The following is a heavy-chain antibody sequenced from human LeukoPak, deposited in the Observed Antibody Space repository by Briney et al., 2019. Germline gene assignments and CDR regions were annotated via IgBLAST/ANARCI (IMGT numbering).Heavy chain of an antibody. V-gene: IGHV3-30*02. D-gene: IGHD5-24*01. Sequence: GGSLRLSCAASGFTFSSYGMHWVRQAPGKGLEWVAFIRYDGSNEYYADSVKGRFTISRDNSKNTLYLQMNSLRAEDTAVYYCAKDFRRDGSNYYFDYWGQGTLVTVSS. J-gene: IGHJ4*02. CDR2: IRYDGSNE. CDR1: GFTFSSYG. CDR3: AKDFRRDGSNYYFDY.